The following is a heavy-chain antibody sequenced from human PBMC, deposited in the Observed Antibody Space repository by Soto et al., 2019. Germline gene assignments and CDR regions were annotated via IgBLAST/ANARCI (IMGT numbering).Heavy chain of an antibody. J-gene: IGHJ4*02. V-gene: IGHV3-9*01. CDR1: GFTFDDYA. Sequence: GGSLRLSCAASGFTFDDYAMHWVRQAPGKGLEWVSGISWNSGSIGYADSVKGRFTISRDNAKNSLCLQMNSLRAEDTALYYCAATHWMATKPFDYWGQGTLVTVSS. CDR2: ISWNSGSI. D-gene: IGHD5-12*01. CDR3: AATHWMATKPFDY.